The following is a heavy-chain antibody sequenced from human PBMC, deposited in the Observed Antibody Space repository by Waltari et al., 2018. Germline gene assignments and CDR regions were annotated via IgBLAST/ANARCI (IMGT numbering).Heavy chain of an antibody. CDR1: GFSFSDY. CDR3: ARAREHSSDFWNGYSYYFDQ. D-gene: IGHD3-3*01. V-gene: IGHV3-11*01. Sequence: QVQLVESGGGVVKPGGSLRLSCAASGFSFSDYMNWVRQAPGKGLEWVSNRNGAGSARHYADSVKGRFTISWDNAKNSVYLQMNRLSADDTAVYYCARAREHSSDFWNGYSYYFDQWGQGTLVTVSS. CDR2: RNGAGSAR. J-gene: IGHJ4*02.